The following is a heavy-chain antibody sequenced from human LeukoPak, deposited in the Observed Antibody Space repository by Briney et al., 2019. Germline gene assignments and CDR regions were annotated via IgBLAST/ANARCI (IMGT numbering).Heavy chain of an antibody. V-gene: IGHV4-59*12. D-gene: IGHD3-22*01. CDR3: ARDPISYYDSSGTWFDY. CDR2: IYYSGST. CDR1: GGSINSYY. J-gene: IGHJ4*02. Sequence: SETLSLTCTVSGGSINSYYWSWIRQPPGKGLEWIGYIYYSGSTNYSPSLKSRVTISVDTSKNQFSLKLSSVTAADTAVYYCARDPISYYDSSGTWFDYWGQGTLVTVSS.